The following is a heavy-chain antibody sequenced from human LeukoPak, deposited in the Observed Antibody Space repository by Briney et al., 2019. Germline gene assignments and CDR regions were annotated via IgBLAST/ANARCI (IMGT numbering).Heavy chain of an antibody. CDR3: ARDLYDSSGYLPDY. Sequence: SETLSLTCTVSGGSISSGDYYWSWIRQPPGKGLEWIGYIYYSGSTYYNPSLKSRVTISVDTSKNQFSLKLSSVTAADTAVYYCARDLYDSSGYLPDYWGQGTLVTVSS. CDR2: IYYSGST. J-gene: IGHJ4*02. D-gene: IGHD3-22*01. CDR1: GGSISSGDYY. V-gene: IGHV4-30-4*01.